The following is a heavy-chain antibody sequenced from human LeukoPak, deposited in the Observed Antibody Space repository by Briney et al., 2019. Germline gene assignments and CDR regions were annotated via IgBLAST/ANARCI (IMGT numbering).Heavy chain of an antibody. CDR2: ISYDGSNK. Sequence: PGRSLRLSCAASGFTFSSYGMHWVRQAPGKGLEWVAVISYDGSNKYYADSVKGRFTISRDNSKNTLYLQMNSLRAEDTAVYYCAKGIAVAGLGAFDIWGQGTKVTVSS. D-gene: IGHD6-19*01. V-gene: IGHV3-30*18. CDR1: GFTFSSYG. J-gene: IGHJ3*02. CDR3: AKGIAVAGLGAFDI.